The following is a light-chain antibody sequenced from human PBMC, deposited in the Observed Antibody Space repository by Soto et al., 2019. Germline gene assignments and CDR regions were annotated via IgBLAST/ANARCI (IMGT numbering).Light chain of an antibody. CDR3: CSNAGRYEI. CDR1: SSDVGGYNY. CDR2: DVX. J-gene: IGLJ2*01. Sequence: QSALTQPRSVYGSPGQSVTISCTGTSSDVGGYNYVSWYQQHPGKVPKVMIYDVXEXPSGVPDRFSGSKSGNTASLTISGXXXXXXXDYYCCSNAGRYEIFGGGTKVTVL. V-gene: IGLV2-11*01.